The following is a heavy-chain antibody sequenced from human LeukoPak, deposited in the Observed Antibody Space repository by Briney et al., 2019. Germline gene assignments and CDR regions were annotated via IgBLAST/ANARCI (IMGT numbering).Heavy chain of an antibody. V-gene: IGHV4-38-2*02. J-gene: IGHJ4*02. Sequence: SETLSLTCIVSGYSITSGYYWGWIRQPPGKGLEWIGSIYHTGDTYYNPSLKSRVTISVDTSKNLFSLNLDSVTAADTAVYYCARDGSRRNEADYLGQGTLVTVSS. D-gene: IGHD1-1*01. CDR2: IYHTGDT. CDR3: ARDGSRRNEADY. CDR1: GYSITSGYY.